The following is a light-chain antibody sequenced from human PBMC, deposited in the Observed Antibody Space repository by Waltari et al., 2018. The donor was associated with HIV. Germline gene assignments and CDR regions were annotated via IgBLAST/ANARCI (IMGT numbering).Light chain of an antibody. CDR3: QQCATSPWT. V-gene: IGKV3-20*01. J-gene: IGKJ1*01. CDR1: QRVSANF. CDR2: GAS. Sequence: MVLTQSPGTLSLSPGDRAILSCRASQRVSANFLAWYQQRPGQAPRLLVYGASRRATSTPARFSCGGSGTDFTLTINRLQPEEFAVYYCQQCATSPWTFGQGTTV.